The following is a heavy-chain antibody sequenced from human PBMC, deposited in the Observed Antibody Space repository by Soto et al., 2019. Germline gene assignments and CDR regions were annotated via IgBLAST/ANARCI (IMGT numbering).Heavy chain of an antibody. D-gene: IGHD3-10*01. CDR3: ARKDYYGSGIYYFDS. Sequence: ASVKVSCKAAGYTFTRYPIHWVRQAPGQGLEWMGWLNPANGDTGYSQNFQGRVTITRDTSASTAYMEMNSLRSEDTAVYYCARKDYYGSGIYYFDSWGQGTQVTVSS. CDR2: LNPANGDT. V-gene: IGHV1-3*01. CDR1: GYTFTRYP. J-gene: IGHJ4*02.